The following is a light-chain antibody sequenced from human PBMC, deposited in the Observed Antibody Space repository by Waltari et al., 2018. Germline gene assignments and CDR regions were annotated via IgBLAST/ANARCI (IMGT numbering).Light chain of an antibody. V-gene: IGLV1-36*01. CDR3: AAWDISLNNLL. CDR2: YDD. J-gene: IGLJ2*01. CDR1: SSTIGRSA. Sequence: QSALTQPPSVSGAPRQRVTISCSGTSSTIGRSAVNWYQQLPGKPPKLVIYYDDLVPSGVSDRFSGSKSGSSASLAISGLQSEDEAVYFCAAWDISLNNLLFGGGTKLTVL.